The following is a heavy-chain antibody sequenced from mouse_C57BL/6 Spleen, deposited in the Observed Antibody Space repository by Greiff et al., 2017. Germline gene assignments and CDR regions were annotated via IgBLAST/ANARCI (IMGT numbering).Heavy chain of an antibody. V-gene: IGHV1-82*01. J-gene: IGHJ1*03. CDR2: IYPGDGDT. Sequence: VKLMESGPELVKPGASVKISCKASGYAFSSSWMNWVKQRPGKGLEWIGRIYPGDGDTNYNGKFKGKATLTADKSSSTAYMQLSSLPSEDSAVYFCAREGLVESRRYYGSSYWYFDVWGTGTTVTVSS. CDR1: GYAFSSSW. CDR3: AREGLVESRRYYGSSYWYFDV. D-gene: IGHD1-1*01.